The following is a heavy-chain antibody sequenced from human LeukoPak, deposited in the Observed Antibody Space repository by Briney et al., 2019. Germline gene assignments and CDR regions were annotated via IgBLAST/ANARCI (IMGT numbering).Heavy chain of an antibody. CDR3: TTVDY. J-gene: IGHJ4*02. V-gene: IGHV3-73*01. Sequence: PVGSLRLSCAAAGFTFSGSAMHRVRQATGKGLEWVGRIKSKANSYATAYAASVKGRFTISRDDSKNTAYLQMNSLKTEGTAVYYCTTVDYWGQGTLVTVSS. CDR2: IKSKANSYAT. CDR1: GFTFSGSA.